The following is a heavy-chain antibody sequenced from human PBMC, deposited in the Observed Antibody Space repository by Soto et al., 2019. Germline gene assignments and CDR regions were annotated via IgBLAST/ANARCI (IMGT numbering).Heavy chain of an antibody. V-gene: IGHV4-39*01. Sequence: SETLSLTCTVSGGSISSSSYYWGWIRQPPGKGLEWIGSIYYSGSTYYNPSLKSRVTISVDTSKNQFSLKLSSVTAADTAVYYCARRHYYDDSAHIDYWGQGTLVTVSS. D-gene: IGHD3-22*01. CDR2: IYYSGST. CDR3: ARRHYYDDSAHIDY. J-gene: IGHJ4*02. CDR1: GGSISSSSYY.